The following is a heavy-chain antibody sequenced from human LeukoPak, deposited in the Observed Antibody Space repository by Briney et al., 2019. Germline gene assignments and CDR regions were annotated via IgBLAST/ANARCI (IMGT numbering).Heavy chain of an antibody. CDR1: GGTFSSYA. J-gene: IGHJ6*02. D-gene: IGHD2-2*01. V-gene: IGHV1-69*04. CDR2: IIPIFGIA. Sequence: SVKVSCKASGGTFSSYAISWVRQAPGQGLEWMGRIIPIFGIANNAQRFQGRVTITADKSTSTAYMELSSLRSEDTAVYYCARGHCSSTSCYLPFYYYGMDVWGQGTTVTVSS. CDR3: ARGHCSSTSCYLPFYYYGMDV.